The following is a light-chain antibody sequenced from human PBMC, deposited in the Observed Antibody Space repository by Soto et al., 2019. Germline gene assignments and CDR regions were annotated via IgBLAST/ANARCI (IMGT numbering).Light chain of an antibody. CDR2: SNN. Sequence: QSVLTQPPSASGTPGQRVTISCSGSSSNIGSNTVNWYQQLPGTAPKLLIYSNNQRPSGAPDRFSGSKSGTSASLAISGLQSEDEADYYCATWDDSLEGVFGTGTKLTVL. J-gene: IGLJ1*01. V-gene: IGLV1-44*01. CDR1: SSNIGSNT. CDR3: ATWDDSLEGV.